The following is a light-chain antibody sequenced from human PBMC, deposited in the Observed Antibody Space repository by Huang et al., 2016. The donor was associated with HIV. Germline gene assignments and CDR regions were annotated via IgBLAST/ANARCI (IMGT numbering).Light chain of an antibody. Sequence: DIVLTQSPDSLAVSLGERATINCSSSRSILYNSNNKNYLAWPQQKPGQSPKLPIYWASTRESGVPDRFSGSGSETDFTLTISSLQAEDVAVYFCQQYYTTPGTFGPGTTVHIK. CDR2: WAS. V-gene: IGKV4-1*01. CDR3: QQYYTTPGT. CDR1: RSILYNSNNKNY. J-gene: IGKJ3*01.